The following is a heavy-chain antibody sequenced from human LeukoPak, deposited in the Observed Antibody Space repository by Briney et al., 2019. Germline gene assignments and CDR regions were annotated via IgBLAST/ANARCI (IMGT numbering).Heavy chain of an antibody. Sequence: SQTLSLTCTVSGGSISSGGYYWSWIRQHPGKGLKWIGYIYYSGSTYYNPSLKSRVTISVDTSKNQFSLKLSSVTAADTAVYYCASGSYYDILTGYYMVAFDIWGQGTMVTVSS. J-gene: IGHJ3*02. CDR2: IYYSGST. D-gene: IGHD3-9*01. V-gene: IGHV4-31*03. CDR3: ASGSYYDILTGYYMVAFDI. CDR1: GGSISSGGYY.